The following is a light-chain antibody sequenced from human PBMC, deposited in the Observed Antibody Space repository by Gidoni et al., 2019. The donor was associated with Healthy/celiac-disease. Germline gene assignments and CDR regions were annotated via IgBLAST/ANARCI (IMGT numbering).Light chain of an antibody. CDR3: QQLKIT. Sequence: DIQLTQSPSFLSASVGDRVTITCRASQGISSYLAWYQQKPGKAPKLLIYAASTLQSGVPSRFSGSGSGTEFTLTISSLQPEDFATYYCQQLKITFXXXTRLEIK. CDR2: AAS. V-gene: IGKV1-9*01. J-gene: IGKJ5*01. CDR1: QGISSY.